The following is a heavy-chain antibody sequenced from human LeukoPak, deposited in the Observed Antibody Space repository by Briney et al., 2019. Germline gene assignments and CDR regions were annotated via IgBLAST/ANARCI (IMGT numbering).Heavy chain of an antibody. D-gene: IGHD1-26*01. Sequence: GGSLRLSCAASGFTFSNAWMSWVRQAPGKGPEWVSSISTSSNYIYYADSVKGRFTISRDNAKNSLYLQMNSLRVEDTDVYYCARDVGAAAPDAFDIWGQGTMVTVSS. CDR2: ISTSSNYI. CDR3: ARDVGAAAPDAFDI. J-gene: IGHJ3*02. CDR1: GFTFSNAW. V-gene: IGHV3-21*01.